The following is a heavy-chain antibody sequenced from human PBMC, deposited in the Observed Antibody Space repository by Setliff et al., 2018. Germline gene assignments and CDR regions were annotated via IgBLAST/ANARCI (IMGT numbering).Heavy chain of an antibody. D-gene: IGHD3-10*01. CDR3: VRLVRYCSKTACLRMSGEES. Sequence: ASVKVSCKASGYSFSESIVSWVRQAPGLGLEWMGWISAYNGMTHSAQNFQGRVTLTTDTSTNMGYLEVRGLTSHDTALYYCVRLVRYCSKTACLRMSGEESWGQGTLVTVSS. V-gene: IGHV1-18*01. CDR2: ISAYNGMT. J-gene: IGHJ4*02. CDR1: GYSFSESI.